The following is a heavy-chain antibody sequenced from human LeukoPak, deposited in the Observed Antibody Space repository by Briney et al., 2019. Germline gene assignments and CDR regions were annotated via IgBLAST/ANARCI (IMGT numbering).Heavy chain of an antibody. CDR3: ARGADYGDYGDAFDI. V-gene: IGHV5-51*01. J-gene: IGHJ3*02. D-gene: IGHD4-17*01. CDR2: IYPGDSDT. Sequence: MXGXGXEWMGIIYPGDSDTRYSPSFQGQVTISADKSISTAYLQWSSPKASDTAMYYCARGADYGDYGDAFDIWGQGTMVTVSS.